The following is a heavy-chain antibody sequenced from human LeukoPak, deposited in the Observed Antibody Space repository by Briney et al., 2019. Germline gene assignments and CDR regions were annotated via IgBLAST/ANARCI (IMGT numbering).Heavy chain of an antibody. CDR3: ARARGYQLLPLRRYYFDY. CDR2: INPNSGGT. CDR1: GYTFTGYY. J-gene: IGHJ4*02. V-gene: IGHV1-2*02. Sequence: GASVKVSCKASGYTFTGYYMHWVRQAPGQGLEWMGWINPNSGGTNYAQKFQGRVTMTRDTSISTAYMELSRLRSDDTAVYYCARARGYQLLPLRRYYFDYWGQGTLVTVSS. D-gene: IGHD2-2*01.